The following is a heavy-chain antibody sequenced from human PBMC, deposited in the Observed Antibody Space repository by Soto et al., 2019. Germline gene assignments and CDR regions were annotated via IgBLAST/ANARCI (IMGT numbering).Heavy chain of an antibody. V-gene: IGHV4-59*01. CDR1: GGSISSYY. D-gene: IGHD4-4*01. CDR2: IYYSGST. J-gene: IGHJ3*02. Sequence: SETLSLTCTVSGGSISSYYWSWIRQPPGKGLEWIGYIYYSGSTNYNPSLKSRVTISVDTSKNQFSLKLSSVTAADTAMYYCARHSMVTPPSDAFDIWGQGTMVTVSS. CDR3: ARHSMVTPPSDAFDI.